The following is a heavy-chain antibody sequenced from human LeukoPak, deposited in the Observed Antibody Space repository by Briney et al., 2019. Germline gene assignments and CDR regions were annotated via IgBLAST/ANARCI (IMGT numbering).Heavy chain of an antibody. V-gene: IGHV4-4*07. Sequence: PSETLSLTCTVSGGSISSYYWSWIRQPAGKGLEWIGRIYTSGSTYYNPSLKSRVTISVDTSKNQFSLKLSSVTAADTAVYYCARSGTVTTWNYWGQGTLVTVSS. D-gene: IGHD4-17*01. CDR2: IYTSGST. CDR3: ARSGTVTTWNY. CDR1: GGSISSYY. J-gene: IGHJ4*02.